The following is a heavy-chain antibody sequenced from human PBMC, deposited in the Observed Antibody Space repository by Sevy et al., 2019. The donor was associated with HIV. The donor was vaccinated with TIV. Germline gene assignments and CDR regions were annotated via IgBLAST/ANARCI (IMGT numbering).Heavy chain of an antibody. CDR2: IYPGDSDT. CDR1: GYSFTSYW. D-gene: IGHD3-3*01. CDR3: ARGLGRITIFGVVISADWFDP. J-gene: IGHJ5*02. V-gene: IGHV5-51*01. Sequence: GESLKISCKGSGYSFTSYWIGWVRQMPGKGLEWMGIIYPGDSDTRYSPSFQGQVTISADKSISTAYLKWSSLKASDTAMYYCARGLGRITIFGVVISADWFDPWGQGTLVTVSS.